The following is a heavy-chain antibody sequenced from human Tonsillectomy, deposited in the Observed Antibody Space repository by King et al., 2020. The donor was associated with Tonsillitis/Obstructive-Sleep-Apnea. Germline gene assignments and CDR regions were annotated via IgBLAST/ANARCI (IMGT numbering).Heavy chain of an antibody. Sequence: QLQESGPGLVKPSETLSLTCTVSGGSISSYYWSWIRQPPGKGLEWIGYIYYSGSTNYNPSLKSRVTISVDTSKNQFSLKLGSVTAADTAVYYCARVRRTIFGVVTIYYYYMDVWGKGTTVTVSS. V-gene: IGHV4-59*01. CDR1: GGSISSYY. D-gene: IGHD3-3*01. CDR2: IYYSGST. J-gene: IGHJ6*03. CDR3: ARVRRTIFGVVTIYYYYMDV.